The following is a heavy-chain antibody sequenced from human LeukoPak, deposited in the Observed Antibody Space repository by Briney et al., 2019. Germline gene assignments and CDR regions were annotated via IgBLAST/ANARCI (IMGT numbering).Heavy chain of an antibody. CDR1: GFTSTTAW. V-gene: IGHV3-7*01. CDR2: IRQDGSDK. J-gene: IGHJ3*01. CDR3: VVYKYILSWSAFDF. D-gene: IGHD6-13*01. Sequence: PGGSLRLSCAISGFTSTTAWMTWVRQAPGKGLEWVADIRQDGSDKYYVDSVKGRFIISRDNGKKSVSLHMNNLRVEDTAVYYCVVYKYILSWSAFDFWGRGTMVTVSS.